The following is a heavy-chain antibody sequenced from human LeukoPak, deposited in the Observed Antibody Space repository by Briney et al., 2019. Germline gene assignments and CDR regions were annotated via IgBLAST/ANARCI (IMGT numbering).Heavy chain of an antibody. J-gene: IGHJ4*02. Sequence: SVKVSRKASGYTFTSYGISWVRQAPGQGLEWMGGIIPIFGTANYAQKFQGRVTITTDESTSTAYMELSSLRSEDTAVYYCAGGYSSSSALNYFDYWGQGTLVTVSS. D-gene: IGHD6-6*01. CDR1: GYTFTSYG. CDR2: IIPIFGTA. CDR3: AGGYSSSSALNYFDY. V-gene: IGHV1-69*05.